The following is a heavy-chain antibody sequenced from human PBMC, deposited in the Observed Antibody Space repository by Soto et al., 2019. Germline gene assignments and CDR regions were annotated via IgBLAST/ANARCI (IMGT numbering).Heavy chain of an antibody. D-gene: IGHD3-9*01. CDR3: ARDLTYFDILTGYERYYGMDV. V-gene: IGHV4-59*01. CDR2: IYYSGST. CDR1: GGSISSYY. Sequence: QVQLQESGPGLVKPSETLSLTCTVSGGSISSYYWGWIRQPPGKGLEWIGYIYYSGSTNYNPSLKSRVTISVDTSKNQFSLKLSSVTAADTAVYYCARDLTYFDILTGYERYYGMDVWGQGTTVTVSS. J-gene: IGHJ6*02.